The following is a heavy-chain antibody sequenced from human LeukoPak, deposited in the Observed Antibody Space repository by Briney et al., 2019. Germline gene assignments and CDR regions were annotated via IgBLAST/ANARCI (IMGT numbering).Heavy chain of an antibody. CDR3: ARGKGASGSCFDY. D-gene: IGHD1-26*01. Sequence: GRSLRLSCAASGFTFSSYSMNWVRQAPGKGLEWVSSISSSSSYIYYADSVKGRFTISRDNAKNSLYLQMNSLRAEDTAVYYCARGKGASGSCFDYWGQGTLVTVSS. CDR2: ISSSSSYI. V-gene: IGHV3-21*01. CDR1: GFTFSSYS. J-gene: IGHJ4*02.